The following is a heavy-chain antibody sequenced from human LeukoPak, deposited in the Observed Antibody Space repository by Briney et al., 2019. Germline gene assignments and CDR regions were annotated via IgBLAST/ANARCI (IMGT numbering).Heavy chain of an antibody. CDR2: ISSSSSYI. J-gene: IGHJ3*02. D-gene: IGHD1/OR15-1a*01. V-gene: IGHV3-21*01. CDR3: ARVSCRGYEQRPCAFDI. Sequence: GGSLRLSCAASGFTFSSYSMNWVRQAPGKGLEWVSSISSSSSYIYYADSVKGRFTISRDNAKNSLYLQMNSLRAEDTAVYYCARVSCRGYEQRPCAFDIWGQGTMVTVSS. CDR1: GFTFSSYS.